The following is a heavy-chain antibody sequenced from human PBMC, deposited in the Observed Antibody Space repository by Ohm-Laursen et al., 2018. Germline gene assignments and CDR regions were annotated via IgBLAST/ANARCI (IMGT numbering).Heavy chain of an antibody. V-gene: IGHV3-15*01. J-gene: IGHJ5*02. Sequence: GSLRLSCTAPGFTVSDAWMSWVRQAPGKGLEYVGRIKSKAAGETREYAEPVKGRFTILRGDSKDTLSLQMNSLKTEDTGVYYCSTDHFSWGQGTLVTVSS. D-gene: IGHD2/OR15-2a*01. CDR3: STDHFS. CDR2: IKSKAAGETR. CDR1: GFTVSDAW.